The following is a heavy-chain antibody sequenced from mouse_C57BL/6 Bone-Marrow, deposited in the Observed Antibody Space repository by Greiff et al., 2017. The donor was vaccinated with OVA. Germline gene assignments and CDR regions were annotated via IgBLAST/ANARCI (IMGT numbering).Heavy chain of an antibody. CDR1: GYTFTSYW. CDR2: INPSSGYT. CDR3: ARAGQLRLLDY. V-gene: IGHV1-7*01. J-gene: IGHJ2*01. Sequence: QVHVKQSGAELAKPGASVKLSCKASGYTFTSYWVHWVKQRPGQGLEWIGYINPSSGYTQYNQKFKDKATLTADKSSSTAYMQLSSLTYEDSAVYYCARAGQLRLLDYWGQGTTLTVSS. D-gene: IGHD3-2*02.